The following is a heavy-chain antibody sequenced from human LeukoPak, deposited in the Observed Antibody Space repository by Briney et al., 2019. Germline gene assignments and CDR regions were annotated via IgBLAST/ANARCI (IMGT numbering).Heavy chain of an antibody. CDR2: ITTTGDRI. V-gene: IGHV3-48*03. J-gene: IGHJ4*02. CDR1: GFTFSSHE. Sequence: PGGSLRLSCEASGFTFSSHEMNSARQAPGKGLEWLSYITTTGDRIQYADSVKGRFTLSRNTTKNSLYLQITCLRAKHPGVSFCARDTKDYWGQGTLVVVSS. CDR3: ARDTKDY. D-gene: IGHD2-2*01.